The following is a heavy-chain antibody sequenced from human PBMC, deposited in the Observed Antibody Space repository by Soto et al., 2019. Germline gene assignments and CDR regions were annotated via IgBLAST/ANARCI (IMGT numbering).Heavy chain of an antibody. Sequence: EVQLVESGGGVVRPGGSLRLSCAASGFTFDDYGMSGVRQAPGKGLEWVSGINWNGGSTGYADSVKGRFSIYRDNAKHSLYLQMNSRRAEDTALYYCARDSVATAMVLFAYWCQGTLVTVSS. J-gene: IGHJ4*02. CDR3: ARDSVATAMVLFAY. V-gene: IGHV3-20*04. CDR2: INWNGGST. D-gene: IGHD5-18*01. CDR1: GFTFDDYG.